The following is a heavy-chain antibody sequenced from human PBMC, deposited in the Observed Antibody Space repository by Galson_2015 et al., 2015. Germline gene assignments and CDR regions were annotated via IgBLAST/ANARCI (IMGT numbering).Heavy chain of an antibody. J-gene: IGHJ3*02. CDR1: GFTFSGSA. CDR2: IRSKANSYAT. Sequence: SLRLSCAASGFTFSGSAMHWVRQASGKGLEWVGRIRSKANSYATAYAASVKGRFTISRDDSKNTAYLQMNSLKTEDTAVYYCKFSGRFRESEDAFDIWGQGTMVTVSS. CDR3: KFSGRFRESEDAFDI. V-gene: IGHV3-73*01. D-gene: IGHD3-10*01.